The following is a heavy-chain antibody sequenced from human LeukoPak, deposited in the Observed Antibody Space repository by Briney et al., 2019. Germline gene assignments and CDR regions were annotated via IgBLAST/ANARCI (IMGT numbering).Heavy chain of an antibody. Sequence: GGYLRLSSAASGFTFSSYSMNWVRQAPGKGLEWVSSISSSSSYIYYADSVKGRFTISRDNAKNSLYLQMNSLRAEDTAVYYCASEYYYDSSGYLPGPPYFDYWGQGTLVTVSS. CDR1: GFTFSSYS. V-gene: IGHV3-21*01. CDR3: ASEYYYDSSGYLPGPPYFDY. J-gene: IGHJ4*02. D-gene: IGHD3-22*01. CDR2: ISSSSSYI.